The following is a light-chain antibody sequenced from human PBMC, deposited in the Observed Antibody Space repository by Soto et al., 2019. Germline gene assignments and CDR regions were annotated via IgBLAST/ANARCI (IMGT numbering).Light chain of an antibody. CDR2: GAS. J-gene: IGKJ2*01. V-gene: IGKV3-15*01. CDR3: QQYNKWPYT. Sequence: EIVMTQSPATLSVSPGERATLSCRASQSVATNLAWYQQKPGQSPRLLIYGASTRATGIPAGFSGDGSGTEFTPTISSLQSEDFAVYFCQQYNKWPYTFGQGTKVDIK. CDR1: QSVATN.